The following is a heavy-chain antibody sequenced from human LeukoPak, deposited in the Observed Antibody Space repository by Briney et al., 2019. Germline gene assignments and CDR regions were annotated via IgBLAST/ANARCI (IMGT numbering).Heavy chain of an antibody. D-gene: IGHD2-2*01. Sequence: GGSLRLSCAASGFAFSSYGMHWVRQAPGKGLEWVAVISYDGSNKYYADSVKGRSTISRDNSKNTLYLQMNSLRAEDTAVYYCAKDFGCSSTSCYPYFDYWGQGTLVTVSS. CDR1: GFAFSSYG. J-gene: IGHJ4*02. V-gene: IGHV3-30*18. CDR2: ISYDGSNK. CDR3: AKDFGCSSTSCYPYFDY.